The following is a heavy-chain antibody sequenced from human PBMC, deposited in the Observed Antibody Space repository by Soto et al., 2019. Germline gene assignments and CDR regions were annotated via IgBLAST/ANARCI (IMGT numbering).Heavy chain of an antibody. J-gene: IGHJ6*02. CDR1: GGSISSSSYY. V-gene: IGHV4-39*01. CDR3: ASPGGKKDYYYYGMDV. D-gene: IGHD1-26*01. CDR2: IYYSGST. Sequence: SETLSLTCTVSGGSISSSSYYWGWIRQPPGRGLEWIGSIYYSGSTYYNPSLKSRVTISVDTSKNQFSLKLSSVTAADTAVYYCASPGGKKDYYYYGMDVWGQGTTVTVSS.